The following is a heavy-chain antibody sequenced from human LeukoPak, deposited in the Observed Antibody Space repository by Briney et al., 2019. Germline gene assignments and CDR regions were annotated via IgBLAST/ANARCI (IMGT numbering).Heavy chain of an antibody. CDR2: IYSGGST. V-gene: IGHV3-66*01. D-gene: IGHD3-22*01. J-gene: IGHJ4*02. CDR3: ARGTYDSSGLLGHYFDY. CDR1: GSTVSSNY. Sequence: GGSLRLSCAASGSTVSSNYMSWVRQAPGKGLEWVSVIYSGGSTYYADSVKGRFTISRDNSKNTLYLQMNSLRAEDTAVYYCARGTYDSSGLLGHYFDYWGQGTLVTVSS.